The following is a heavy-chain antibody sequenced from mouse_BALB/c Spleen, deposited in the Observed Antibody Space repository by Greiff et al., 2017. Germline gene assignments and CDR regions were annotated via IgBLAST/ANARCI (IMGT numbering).Heavy chain of an antibody. V-gene: IGHV5-6-3*01. CDR2: INSNGGST. D-gene: IGHD4-1*01. CDR1: GFTFSSYG. J-gene: IGHJ2*01. CDR3: ARDPGAPLDY. Sequence: EVQGVESGGGLVQPGGSLKLSCAAPGFTFSSYGMSLVRQTPDKRLELVATINSNGGSTYYPDSVKGRFTISRDNAKNTLYLQMSSLKSEDTAMYYCARDPGAPLDYWGQGTTLTVSS.